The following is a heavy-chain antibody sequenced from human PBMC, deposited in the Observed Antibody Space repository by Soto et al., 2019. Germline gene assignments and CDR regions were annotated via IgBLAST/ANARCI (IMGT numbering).Heavy chain of an antibody. CDR2: INPSDGST. CDR3: ARGRAGGVTDY. J-gene: IGHJ4*02. CDR1: GYTFTSYG. V-gene: IGHV1-46*01. Sequence: ASVKVSCKASGYTFTSYGISWVRQAPGQGLEWTGIINPSDGSTNYAQKFQGRVTMTRETSTSTVYMELSSLRSEDTAVYYSARGRAGGVTDYGGQGPLVTVSS. D-gene: IGHD3-16*01.